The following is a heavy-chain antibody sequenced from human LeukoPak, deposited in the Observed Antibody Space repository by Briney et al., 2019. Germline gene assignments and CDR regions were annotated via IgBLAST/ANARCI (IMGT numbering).Heavy chain of an antibody. CDR1: GFTVSSNS. J-gene: IGHJ4*02. Sequence: GGSLRLSCAASGFTVSSNSMSWVRQAPGKGLEWVSVIYSGGSTYYADSVKGRFTITRDNSKNTLYLQMNSLRAEDTAVYYCARAPGYGSGSSIDYWGQGTLVTVSS. CDR2: IYSGGST. D-gene: IGHD3-10*01. CDR3: ARAPGYGSGSSIDY. V-gene: IGHV3-66*01.